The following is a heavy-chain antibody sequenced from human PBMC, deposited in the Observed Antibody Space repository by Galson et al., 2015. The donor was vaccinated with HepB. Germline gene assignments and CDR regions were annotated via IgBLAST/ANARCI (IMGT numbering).Heavy chain of an antibody. V-gene: IGHV1-2*02. CDR3: ARAFSPASYSSSWFDP. CDR2: INPNSGGT. Sequence: SVKVSCKASGYTFTGYYMHWVRQAPGQGLEWMGWINPNSGGTNYAQKFQGRVTMTRDTSISTAYMELSRLRSDDTAVYYCARAFSPASYSSSWFDPWGQGTRVTVSS. CDR1: GYTFTGYY. J-gene: IGHJ5*02. D-gene: IGHD6-13*01.